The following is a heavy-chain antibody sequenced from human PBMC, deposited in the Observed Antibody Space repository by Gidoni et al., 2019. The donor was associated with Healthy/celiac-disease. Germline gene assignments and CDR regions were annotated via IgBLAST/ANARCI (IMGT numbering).Heavy chain of an antibody. CDR3: VRFRLLRYYYYGMDV. CDR1: GGSFSGYY. J-gene: IGHJ6*02. V-gene: IGHV4-34*01. D-gene: IGHD1-26*01. Sequence: QVQLQQWGAGLLKPSETLSLTCAVYGGSFSGYYWSWIRQPPGKGLEWIGEINHSGSTNYNPSLKSRVTISVDTSKNQFSLKLSSVTAADTAVYYCVRFRLLRYYYYGMDVWGQGTTVTVSS. CDR2: INHSGST.